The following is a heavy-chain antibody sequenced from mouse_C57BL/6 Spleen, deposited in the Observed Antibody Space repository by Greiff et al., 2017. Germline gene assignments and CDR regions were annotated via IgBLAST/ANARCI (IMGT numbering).Heavy chain of an antibody. D-gene: IGHD2-4*01. CDR3: AREHYDYDGHAMDY. V-gene: IGHV1-82*01. CDR1: GYAFSSSW. J-gene: IGHJ4*01. CDR2: IYPGDGDT. Sequence: VQLQESGPELVKPGASVKISCKASGYAFSSSWMNWVKQRPGKGLEWIGRIYPGDGDTNYNGKFKGKATLTADKSSSTAYMQLSSLTSEDSAVYFCAREHYDYDGHAMDYWGQGTSVTVSS.